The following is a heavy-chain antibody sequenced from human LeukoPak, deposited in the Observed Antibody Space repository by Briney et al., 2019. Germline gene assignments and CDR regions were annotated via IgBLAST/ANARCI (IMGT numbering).Heavy chain of an antibody. CDR3: ARRVQWRLGIDY. Sequence: SETLSLTCTVSGYSISSGYFWGWIRQTPGKGLEWIGSIYNSGSTYYNPSLKSRVTISVDTSKNQFSLKLTSVTAADTAVYYCARRVQWRLGIDYWGQGTPVTVSS. CDR1: GYSISSGYF. D-gene: IGHD6-19*01. V-gene: IGHV4-38-2*02. CDR2: IYNSGST. J-gene: IGHJ4*02.